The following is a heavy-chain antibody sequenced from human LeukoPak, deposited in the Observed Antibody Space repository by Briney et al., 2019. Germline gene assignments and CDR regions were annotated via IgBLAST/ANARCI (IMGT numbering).Heavy chain of an antibody. Sequence: GGSLRLSCAASGFTFSSYSMNWVRQAPGKGLEWVSSISSSSSYIYYADSVKGRFTISRDNAKNSLYLQMNSLRAEDTAVYYCARANYDIDAFDIWGQGTMVTVSS. CDR1: GFTFSSYS. CDR3: ARANYDIDAFDI. D-gene: IGHD3-22*01. J-gene: IGHJ3*02. V-gene: IGHV3-21*01. CDR2: ISSSSSYI.